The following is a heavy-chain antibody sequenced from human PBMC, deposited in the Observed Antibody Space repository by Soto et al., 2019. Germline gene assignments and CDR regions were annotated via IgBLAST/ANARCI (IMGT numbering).Heavy chain of an antibody. CDR1: GYSFSTYG. CDR3: DRDLFGVDVASYLDY. J-gene: IGHJ4*02. V-gene: IGHV1-18*01. CDR2: ISGLNGNT. D-gene: IGHD2-8*01. Sequence: QVHLVQSGVEVKKPGASVKVSCKASGYSFSTYGISWVRQAPGHGLEWMGWISGLNGNTNYAQNLQGRVTMTTDTCTSPAYMEHRSLGFDDTNMYDCDRDLFGVDVASYLDYWGQGTLVTVSS.